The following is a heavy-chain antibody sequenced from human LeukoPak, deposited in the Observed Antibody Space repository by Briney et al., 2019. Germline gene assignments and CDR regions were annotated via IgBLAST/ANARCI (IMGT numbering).Heavy chain of an antibody. V-gene: IGHV3-23*01. Sequence: GRSLRLSCAASGFTFSSYGMHWVRQAPGKGLEWVSGIFGSGGSAHYGDSVKGRFTISRDNSKNTVYLQMDSLRVEDTAVYYCGKTTTGYSSGRYPGWPVDYWGQGTLVTVSS. CDR1: GFTFSSYG. CDR3: GKTTTGYSSGRYPGWPVDY. D-gene: IGHD6-19*01. CDR2: IFGSGGSA. J-gene: IGHJ4*02.